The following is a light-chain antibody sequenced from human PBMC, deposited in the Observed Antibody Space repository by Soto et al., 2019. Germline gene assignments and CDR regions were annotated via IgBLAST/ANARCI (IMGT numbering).Light chain of an antibody. CDR3: QQRSNWPIT. J-gene: IGKJ5*01. V-gene: IGKV3-11*01. CDR1: QSVRNY. Sequence: EIVLTQPPVTLSLSPGQRVTLSCRASQSVRNYLAWYQQKPGQAPRLLIYDASNRATGIPARFSGSGSGTDFTLTISSLEPEDFAVYYCQQRSNWPITFGQGTRLEIK. CDR2: DAS.